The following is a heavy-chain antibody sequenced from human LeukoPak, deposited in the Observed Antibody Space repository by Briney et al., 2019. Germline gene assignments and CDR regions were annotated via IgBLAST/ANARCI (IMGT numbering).Heavy chain of an antibody. CDR3: AKDRSGYYYFDY. D-gene: IGHD3-22*01. CDR2: IRTSGGST. J-gene: IGHJ4*01. Sequence: AGGSLRLSCAASGFTFSSYAMSWVRQAPGKGLEWVSGIRTSGGSTYYADSVKGRFTISRDNSKNTLYLQMNSLRAEDTAVNYCAKDRSGYYYFDYWGQGTLVTVSS. V-gene: IGHV3-23*01. CDR1: GFTFSSYA.